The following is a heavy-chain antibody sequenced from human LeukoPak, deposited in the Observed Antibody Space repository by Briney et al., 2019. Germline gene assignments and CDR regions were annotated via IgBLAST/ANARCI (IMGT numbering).Heavy chain of an antibody. D-gene: IGHD6-19*01. Sequence: PGGSLRLSCAASGFTFSSYAMSWVRQAPGKGLEWVSAISGSGGSTYYAESVKGRFTISRDNSKNTLYLQMNSLRAEDTAVYYYAKARSGWCQFDYWGQGALVTVSS. CDR1: GFTFSSYA. J-gene: IGHJ4*02. CDR2: ISGSGGST. V-gene: IGHV3-23*01. CDR3: AKARSGWCQFDY.